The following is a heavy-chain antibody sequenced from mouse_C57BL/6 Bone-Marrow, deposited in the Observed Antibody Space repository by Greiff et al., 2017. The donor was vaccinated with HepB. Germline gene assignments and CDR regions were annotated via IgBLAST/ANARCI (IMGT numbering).Heavy chain of an antibody. J-gene: IGHJ2*01. V-gene: IGHV1-81*01. CDR3: ARSLVSIFDY. CDR1: GYTFTSYG. CDR2: IYPRSGNT. Sequence: QVQLQQSGAELARPGASVKLSCKASGYTFTSYGISWVKQRTGQGLEWIGEIYPRSGNTYYNEKFKGKATLTADTSSNTAYLQLSSLTSEDTAVYYCARSLVSIFDYWGQGTTLTVSS.